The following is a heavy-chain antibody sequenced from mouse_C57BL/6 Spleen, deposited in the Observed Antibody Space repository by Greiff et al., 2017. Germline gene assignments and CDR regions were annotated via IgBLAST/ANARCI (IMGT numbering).Heavy chain of an antibody. CDR2: INPNNGGT. J-gene: IGHJ3*01. CDR3: ASSECNYFAY. V-gene: IGHV1-18*01. D-gene: IGHD2-1*01. Sequence: VQLQQSGPELVKPGASVKLPCKASGYTFTDYNMDWVKQSPGKGLEWIGDINPNNGGTIYNQKFKGKATLTVDKSSSTAYLELRSLTSADTAVYYFASSECNYFAYWGQGTLVTVSA. CDR1: GYTFTDYN.